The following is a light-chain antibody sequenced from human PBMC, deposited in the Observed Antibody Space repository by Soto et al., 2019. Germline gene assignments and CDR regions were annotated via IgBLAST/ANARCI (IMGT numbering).Light chain of an antibody. Sequence: QSALTQPPSASGSPGQSVTISCTGTSSDVGGYNYVSWYQQHPGEAPKLMIFDVTHRPSGVSSRFSGSKSGNTASLTISGLQAEDEADYYCSSYTSRSTMIFGGGTKLTVL. V-gene: IGLV2-14*01. CDR2: DVT. J-gene: IGLJ2*01. CDR1: SSDVGGYNY. CDR3: SSYTSRSTMI.